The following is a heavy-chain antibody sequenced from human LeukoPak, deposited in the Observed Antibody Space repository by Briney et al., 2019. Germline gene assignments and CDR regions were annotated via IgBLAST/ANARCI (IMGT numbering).Heavy chain of an antibody. CDR3: ASQLVPAAISY. CDR2: IYHSGST. V-gene: IGHV4-30-2*01. J-gene: IGHJ4*02. Sequence: SETLSLTCTVSGGSISSGGYSWSWIRQPPGKGLEWIGYIYHSGSTNYNPSLKSRVTISVDRSKNQFSLKLSSVTAADTAVYYCASQLVPAAISYWGQGTLVTVSS. CDR1: GGSISSGGYS. D-gene: IGHD2-2*01.